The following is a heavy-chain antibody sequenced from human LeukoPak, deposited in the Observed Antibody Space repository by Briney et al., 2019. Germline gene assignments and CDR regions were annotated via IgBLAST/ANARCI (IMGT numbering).Heavy chain of an antibody. CDR3: ARGGYVDIVARWDY. Sequence: GASVKVSCKASGGTFSSYAISWVRQAPGQGLEWMGGIIPIFGTANYAQKFQGRVTITADESTSTAYMELSSLRSEDTAVYYCARGGYVDIVARWDYWGQGTLVTVSS. D-gene: IGHD5-12*01. CDR1: GGTFSSYA. CDR2: IIPIFGTA. V-gene: IGHV1-69*13. J-gene: IGHJ4*02.